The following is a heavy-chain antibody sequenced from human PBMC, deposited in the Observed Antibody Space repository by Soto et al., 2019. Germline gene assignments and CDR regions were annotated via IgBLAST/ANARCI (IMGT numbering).Heavy chain of an antibody. V-gene: IGHV3-13*01. CDR2: IGGDT. Sequence: GGSLRLSCAVSGFTFSNYDMYWVRQPTGQGLEWVSSIGGDTHYSASVKGRFTVSRDNAKNSLFLQMSSPRAGDTAIYYCARGILGYYSGLDYWGHGTLVTVSS. CDR1: GFTFSNYD. CDR3: ARGILGYYSGLDY. D-gene: IGHD3-22*01. J-gene: IGHJ4*01.